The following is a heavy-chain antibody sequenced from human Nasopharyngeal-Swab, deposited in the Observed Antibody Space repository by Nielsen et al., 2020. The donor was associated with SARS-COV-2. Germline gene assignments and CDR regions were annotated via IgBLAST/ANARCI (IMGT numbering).Heavy chain of an antibody. D-gene: IGHD3-22*01. Sequence: GSLRLSCTVSGYSISSGYYWGWLRQPPGKGLEWIVSIYHSGSTYYNPSLKSRVTISVDTSKNQFSLKLSSVTAADTAVYYCARDAYYYDSSGYYYNPWGYWGQGTLVTVSS. V-gene: IGHV4-38-2*02. CDR3: ARDAYYYDSSGYYYNPWGY. CDR1: GYSISSGYY. J-gene: IGHJ4*02. CDR2: IYHSGST.